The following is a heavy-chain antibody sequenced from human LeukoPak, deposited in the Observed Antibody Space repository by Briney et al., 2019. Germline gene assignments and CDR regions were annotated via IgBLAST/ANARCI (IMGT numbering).Heavy chain of an antibody. Sequence: PGGSLRLSCVASGFTFINYGIHWVRQAPGKGLEWVAFIRYDGSKKYYADSVKGRFTISRDNSKNTLYLQMNSLRAEDTAVYYCAKIYGGNHYFDYWGQGTLVTVSS. V-gene: IGHV3-30*02. J-gene: IGHJ4*02. D-gene: IGHD4-23*01. CDR2: IRYDGSKK. CDR1: GFTFINYG. CDR3: AKIYGGNHYFDY.